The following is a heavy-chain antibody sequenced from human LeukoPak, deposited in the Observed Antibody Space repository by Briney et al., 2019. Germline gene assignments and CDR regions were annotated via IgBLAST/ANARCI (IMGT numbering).Heavy chain of an antibody. J-gene: IGHJ4*02. CDR1: GDSVSSNSVA. Sequence: SQTLSLTCGISGDSVSSNSVAWHWIRQSPSRGLEWLGRTFYRSNWFKDYAVSVRSRITINPDTSKNQFTLQMNSVTPEDTAVYYCARARGDPMVRGVPYIFDHWGQGVLVTVSS. V-gene: IGHV6-1*01. D-gene: IGHD3-10*01. CDR3: ARARGDPMVRGVPYIFDH. CDR2: TFYRSNWFK.